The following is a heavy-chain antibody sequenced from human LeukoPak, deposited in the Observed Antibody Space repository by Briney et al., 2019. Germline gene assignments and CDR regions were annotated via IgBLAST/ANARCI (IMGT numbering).Heavy chain of an antibody. CDR2: ISSSGSTI. V-gene: IGHV3-11*01. CDR1: GFTFSDYY. J-gene: IGHJ4*02. Sequence: GGSLRLSCAASGFTFSDYYMSWIRSAPGKGLEWVSYISSSGSTIYYADSVKGRFTISRDNAKNSLYLQMNSLRAEDTAVYYCARDMYYDSSGYADWGQGTLVTVSS. D-gene: IGHD3-22*01. CDR3: ARDMYYDSSGYAD.